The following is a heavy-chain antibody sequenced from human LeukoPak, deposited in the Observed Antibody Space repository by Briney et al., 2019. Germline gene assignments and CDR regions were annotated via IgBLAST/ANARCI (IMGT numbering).Heavy chain of an antibody. J-gene: IGHJ4*02. CDR1: GFTFSSHA. CDR2: ISYDGSNK. V-gene: IGHV3-30*01. D-gene: IGHD1-1*01. Sequence: GGSLRLSCAASGFTFSSHAMHWVRQAPGKGLEWVAVISYDGSNKYYADSVKGRFTISRDNSKNTLYLQMNSLRAEDTAVYYCALDNGYWGQGTLVTVSS. CDR3: ALDNGY.